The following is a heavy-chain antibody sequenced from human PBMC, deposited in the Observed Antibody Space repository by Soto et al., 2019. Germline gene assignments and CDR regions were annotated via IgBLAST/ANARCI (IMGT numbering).Heavy chain of an antibody. Sequence: PVKVSCKASGFTFTNSAIQWVRQARGQRLEWIGWIVVGSGRTDYAQKFQERLTITRDMSTTTAYMELSSLRLEDTAVYYCAAVQGGGTTFHFWGQGTLVTVSS. CDR1: GFTFTNSA. V-gene: IGHV1-58*02. J-gene: IGHJ4*02. CDR3: AAVQGGGTTFHF. D-gene: IGHD1-7*01. CDR2: IVVGSGRT.